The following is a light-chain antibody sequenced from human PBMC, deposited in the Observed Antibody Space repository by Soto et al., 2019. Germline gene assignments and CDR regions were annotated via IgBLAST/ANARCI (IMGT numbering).Light chain of an antibody. CDR1: QSISSW. Sequence: DIPMTQSPSTLSASVGDRVTITCRASQSISSWLAWYQQKPGKAPKLLIYDASSLESGVPSRFSGSGSGTEFTLTISSLQPDDFATYYCQQYNSYPYTFGQVTKLEIK. CDR2: DAS. CDR3: QQYNSYPYT. J-gene: IGKJ2*01. V-gene: IGKV1-5*01.